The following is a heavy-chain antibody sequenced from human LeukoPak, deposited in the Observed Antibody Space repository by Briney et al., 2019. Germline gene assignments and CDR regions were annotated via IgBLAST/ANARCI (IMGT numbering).Heavy chain of an antibody. CDR3: ARAYSSSWYTNFDY. CDR2: ISAYNGNT. CDR1: GYTFTSYG. J-gene: IGHJ4*02. V-gene: IGHV1-18*01. D-gene: IGHD6-13*01. Sequence: GASVKVSCKASGYTFTSYGISWVQQAPGQGLEWMGWISAYNGNTNYAQKLQGRVTMTTDTSTSTAYMELRSLRSDDTAVYYCARAYSSSWYTNFDYWGQGTLVTVSS.